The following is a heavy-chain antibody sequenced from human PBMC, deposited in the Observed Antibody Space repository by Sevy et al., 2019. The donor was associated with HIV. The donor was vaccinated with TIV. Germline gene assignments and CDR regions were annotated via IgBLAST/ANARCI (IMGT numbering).Heavy chain of an antibody. Sequence: GGSMRLSCAASGFTFSSYAMSWVRQAPGKGLEWVSAISGSGGSTYYADSVKGRFTISRDNSKNTLYLQMNSLRAEDTAVYYCAKDPLQWELLSVLSHWGQGTLVTVSS. CDR1: GFTFSSYA. V-gene: IGHV3-23*01. J-gene: IGHJ4*02. CDR2: ISGSGGST. D-gene: IGHD1-26*01. CDR3: AKDPLQWELLSVLSH.